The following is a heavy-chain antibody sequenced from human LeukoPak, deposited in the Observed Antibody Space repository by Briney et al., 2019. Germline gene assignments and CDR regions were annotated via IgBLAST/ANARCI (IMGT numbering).Heavy chain of an antibody. CDR3: AKARGELPYFDY. Sequence: GGSLRLSCAASGFTFSSYAMSWVRQAPGKGLEWVSAISGSGGSTYYADSVKGRFTISRDNSKNTLYLQMNNLRAEDTAVYYCAKARGELPYFDYWGQGTLVTVSS. D-gene: IGHD1-26*01. J-gene: IGHJ4*02. CDR1: GFTFSSYA. V-gene: IGHV3-23*01. CDR2: ISGSGGST.